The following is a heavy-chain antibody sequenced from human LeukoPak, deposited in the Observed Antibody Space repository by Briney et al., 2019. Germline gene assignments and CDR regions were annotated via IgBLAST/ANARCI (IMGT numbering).Heavy chain of an antibody. CDR3: ARDRVVVAATPSGFDP. CDR1: GFTFSSYG. D-gene: IGHD2-15*01. J-gene: IGHJ5*02. CDR2: IWYDGSNK. Sequence: GGSLRLSCAASGFTFSSYGMHWVRQAPGKGLGWVAVIWYDGSNKYYADSVKGRFTISRDNSKNTLYLQMNSLRAEDTAVYYCARDRVVVAATPSGFDPWGQGTLVTVSS. V-gene: IGHV3-33*01.